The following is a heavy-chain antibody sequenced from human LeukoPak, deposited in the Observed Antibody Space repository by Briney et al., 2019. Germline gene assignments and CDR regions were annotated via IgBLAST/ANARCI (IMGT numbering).Heavy chain of an antibody. CDR3: ARGDIPPYAFDI. CDR2: IYYSGST. CDR1: GGSISSYY. J-gene: IGHJ3*02. D-gene: IGHD2-15*01. V-gene: IGHV4-59*01. Sequence: SSETLSLTCTVPGGSISSYYWSWIRQPPGKGLEWIGYIYYSGSTNYNPSLKSRVTISVDTSKNQFSLKLSSVTAADTAVYYCARGDIPPYAFDIWGQGTMVTVSS.